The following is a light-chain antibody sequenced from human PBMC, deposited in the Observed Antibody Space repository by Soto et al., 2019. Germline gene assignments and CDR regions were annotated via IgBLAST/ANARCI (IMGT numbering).Light chain of an antibody. Sequence: QSALTQPASVSGSPGQSITISCTGTSSDVGGYIYVSWYQQHPGKAPKLMIYDVTSRPSGVSYRFSGSESGNTASRTISGLQAEEEPDYSSSSYTTSRSYDFGTGSKVTV. CDR3: SSYTTSRSYD. J-gene: IGLJ1*01. CDR2: DVT. CDR1: SSDVGGYIY. V-gene: IGLV2-14*01.